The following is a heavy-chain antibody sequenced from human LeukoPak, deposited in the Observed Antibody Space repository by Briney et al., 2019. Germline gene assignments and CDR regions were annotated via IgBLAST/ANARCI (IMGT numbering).Heavy chain of an antibody. D-gene: IGHD3-22*01. CDR3: AKHVYDSSGYYYVFGY. Sequence: PGGSLRLSCVASGFTFDSYAMSWVRQVPGKGLEWVSFLTASGGSTDYADSAKGRFTISRDNSKNTLYLQMNGLRAEDTAVYHCAKHVYDSSGYYYVFGYWGQGTPVTVSS. CDR2: LTASGGST. CDR1: GFTFDSYA. V-gene: IGHV3-23*01. J-gene: IGHJ4*02.